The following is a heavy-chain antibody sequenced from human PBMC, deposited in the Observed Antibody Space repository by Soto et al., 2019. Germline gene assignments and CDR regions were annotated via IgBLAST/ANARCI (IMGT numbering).Heavy chain of an antibody. CDR2: IIPLFHKA. CDR3: ARDRIIDSSGYYPFGF. J-gene: IGHJ4*02. V-gene: IGHV1-69*01. D-gene: IGHD3-22*01. CDR1: GVTFTSYA. Sequence: QVQLVQSGAEVQKPGSSVKVSCKASGVTFTSYAFSWVRQAPGQGLEWMGGIIPLFHKANYAQKFQGRVTITADESTSTAYIELNSLRSEDTAVYYCARDRIIDSSGYYPFGFWGQGTLVTVSS.